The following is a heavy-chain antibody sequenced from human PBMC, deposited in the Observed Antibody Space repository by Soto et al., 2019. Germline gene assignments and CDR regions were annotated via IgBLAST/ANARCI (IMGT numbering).Heavy chain of an antibody. D-gene: IGHD6-19*01. Sequence: GGSLRLSCAASGFTFSSYWMHWVRQAPGKGLVWVSLINSDGSSTRYADSVKGRFTISRDNAKNTLYLQVNSLRAEDTAVYYCARVGYSSGWYYFDYWGQGTLVTVSS. CDR3: ARVGYSSGWYYFDY. CDR2: INSDGSST. CDR1: GFTFSSYW. V-gene: IGHV3-74*01. J-gene: IGHJ4*02.